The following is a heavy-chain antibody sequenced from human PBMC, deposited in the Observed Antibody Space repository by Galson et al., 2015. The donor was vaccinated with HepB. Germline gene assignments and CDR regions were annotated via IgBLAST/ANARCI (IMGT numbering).Heavy chain of an antibody. CDR2: INTNTGNP. J-gene: IGHJ4*02. CDR3: ARSPGWQRLVLTQYYFDY. Sequence: SVKVSCKASGYTFNTCAMNWVRQAPGQGLEWMGWINTNTGNPTYAQGFTGRFVFSLDTSVSTAYLQISSLKAEDTAVYYCARSPGWQRLVLTQYYFDYWGQGTLVTVSS. CDR1: GYTFNTCA. V-gene: IGHV7-4-1*02. D-gene: IGHD6-13*01.